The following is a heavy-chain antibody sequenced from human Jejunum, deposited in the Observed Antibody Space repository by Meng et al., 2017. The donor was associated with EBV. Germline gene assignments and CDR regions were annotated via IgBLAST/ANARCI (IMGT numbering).Heavy chain of an antibody. J-gene: IGHJ5*02. V-gene: IGHV3-74*01. CDR1: GFTLSSYW. Sequence: EVQLVEPGGGLVQPAHSLRLSCAASGFTLSSYWMHWVRQAPGKGLVWVSRINSDGSKTNYADSVKGRFTISRDIAKNTLYLQLNSLRADDTAVYYCVRGPPPDTWGQGTLVTVSS. CDR3: VRGPPPDT. CDR2: INSDGSKT.